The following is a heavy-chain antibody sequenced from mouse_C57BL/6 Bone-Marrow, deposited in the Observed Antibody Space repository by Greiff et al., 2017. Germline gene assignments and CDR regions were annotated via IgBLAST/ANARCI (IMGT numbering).Heavy chain of an antibody. V-gene: IGHV5-17*01. CDR2: ISSGSSTI. J-gene: IGHJ3*01. Sequence: EVKLMESGGGLVKPGGSLKLSCAASGFTFSDYGMHWVRQAPEKGLEWVAYISSGSSTIYYADTVKGRFTISRDNAKNTLFLQMTSLRSEDTAVYYCASTPWFAYWGQGTLVTVSA. CDR1: GFTFSDYG. CDR3: ASTPWFAY.